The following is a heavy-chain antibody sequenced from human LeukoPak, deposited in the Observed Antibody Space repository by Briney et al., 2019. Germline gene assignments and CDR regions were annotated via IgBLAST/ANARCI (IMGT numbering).Heavy chain of an antibody. D-gene: IGHD3-10*01. J-gene: IGHJ5*02. V-gene: IGHV1-69*05. Sequence: GASVKVSCKASGGTFSSYAISWVRQAPGQGLEWMGGIIPIFGTANYAQKFQGRVTITTDESTSTAYMELSSLRSEDTAVYYCVAVRGVERRFDPWGQGTLVTVSS. CDR3: VAVRGVERRFDP. CDR2: IIPIFGTA. CDR1: GGTFSSYA.